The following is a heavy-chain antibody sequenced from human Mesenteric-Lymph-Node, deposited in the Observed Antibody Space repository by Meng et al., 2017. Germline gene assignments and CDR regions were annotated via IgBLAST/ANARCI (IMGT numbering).Heavy chain of an antibody. V-gene: IGHV3-73*01. CDR3: IRRPSITSALS. J-gene: IGHJ4*02. D-gene: IGHD2-2*01. Sequence: VQVVGSGVWLVQPCRSLTLSCAASGFTFRDSDFHWVRQASGKGLEWVGRIKSNVENYAAAFAASVGDRFTLSSDDLKKTVYLYMRGLTIDDTAVYYCIRRPSITSALSWGQGTLVTVSS. CDR1: GFTFRDSD. CDR2: IKSNVENYAA.